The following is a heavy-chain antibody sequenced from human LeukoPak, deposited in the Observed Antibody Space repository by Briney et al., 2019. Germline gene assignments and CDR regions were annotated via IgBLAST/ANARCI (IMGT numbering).Heavy chain of an antibody. CDR2: INSDGSST. Sequence: GGSLRLSCAASGFTFRSYSMNWVRQAPGKGLVWVSRINSDGSSTSYADSVKGRFTISRDNAKNTLYLQMNSLRAEDTAVYYCARATGYCSSTSCYAEYYYYYGMDVWGQGTTVTVSS. V-gene: IGHV3-74*01. CDR3: ARATGYCSSTSCYAEYYYYYGMDV. D-gene: IGHD2-2*01. J-gene: IGHJ6*02. CDR1: GFTFRSYS.